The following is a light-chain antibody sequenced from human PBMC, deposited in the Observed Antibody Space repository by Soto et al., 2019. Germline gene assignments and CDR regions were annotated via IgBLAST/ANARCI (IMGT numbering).Light chain of an antibody. V-gene: IGKV1-5*01. CDR3: QQFAKSST. J-gene: IGKJ1*01. CDR1: HNIERW. CDR2: DAT. Sequence: IQMTQSPSTLSASVGDRVTITCRASHNIERWMAWYQQKLGRAPSLLIFDATTLHSGVPSRFSGGGSGTEFPLTINGLQPDDFATYYCQQFAKSSTFGQGTTVEIK.